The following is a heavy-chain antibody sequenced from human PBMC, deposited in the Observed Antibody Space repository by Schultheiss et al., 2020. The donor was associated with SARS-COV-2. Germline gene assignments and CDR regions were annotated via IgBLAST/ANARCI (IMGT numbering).Heavy chain of an antibody. Sequence: GGSLRLSCAASGFTFSDHYMDWVRQPPGKGLEWVSYISTSGSTIYYADSVKGRFTISRDNAKNSLYLQMNSLRAEDTAVYYCARSQGSYSSGWYGMDVWGQGTTVTVSS. CDR2: ISTSGSTI. CDR1: GFTFSDHY. D-gene: IGHD6-19*01. CDR3: ARSQGSYSSGWYGMDV. V-gene: IGHV3-11*04. J-gene: IGHJ6*02.